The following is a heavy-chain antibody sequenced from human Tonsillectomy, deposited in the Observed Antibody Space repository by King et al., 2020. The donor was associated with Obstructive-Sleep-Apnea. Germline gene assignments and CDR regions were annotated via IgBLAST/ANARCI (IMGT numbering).Heavy chain of an antibody. V-gene: IGHV4-59*01. J-gene: IGHJ4*02. D-gene: IGHD5-18*01. CDR3: ARDLGYSCGIDY. Sequence: QLQESGPGLVKPSETLSLTCTVSGDSISTYYWSWIRQPPGKGLEWIGYIYYSGRTSYNASLKSRVTISVDTSKNQFSLKLRSVTAADTAVYYCARDLGYSCGIDYWGQGTLVTVSS. CDR1: GDSISTYY. CDR2: IYYSGRT.